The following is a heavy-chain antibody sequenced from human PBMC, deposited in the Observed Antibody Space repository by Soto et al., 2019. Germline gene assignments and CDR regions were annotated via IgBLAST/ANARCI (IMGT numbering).Heavy chain of an antibody. CDR2: ISGSGGST. CDR1: GFTFSSYA. CDR3: ARRSSGWYFDY. V-gene: IGHV3-23*01. Sequence: EVQLLESGGGLVQPGGSLRLSCAASGFTFSSYAMNWVRQAPGKGLEWVPVISGSGGSTYYADSVKGLFTISRDNSKNTLYLQMNSLRAEDTAVYYCARRSSGWYFDYWGQGTLVTVSS. D-gene: IGHD6-19*01. J-gene: IGHJ4*02.